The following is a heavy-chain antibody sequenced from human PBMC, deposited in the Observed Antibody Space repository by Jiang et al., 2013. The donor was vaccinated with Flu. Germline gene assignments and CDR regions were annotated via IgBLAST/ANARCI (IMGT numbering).Heavy chain of an antibody. Sequence: SGAEVKKPGASVKVSCKASGYTFTSYDINWVRQATGQGLEWMGWMNPNSGNTGYAQKFQGRVTMTRNTSISTAYMELSSLRSEDTAVYYCARDSRPYDFWSGYSGYWGQGTLVTVSS. CDR2: MNPNSGNT. CDR3: ARDSRPYDFWSGYSGY. CDR1: GYTFTSYD. J-gene: IGHJ4*02. D-gene: IGHD3-3*01. V-gene: IGHV1-8*01.